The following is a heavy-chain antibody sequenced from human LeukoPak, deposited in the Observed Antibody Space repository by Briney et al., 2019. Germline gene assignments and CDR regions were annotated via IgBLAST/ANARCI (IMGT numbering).Heavy chain of an antibody. V-gene: IGHV4-59*01. CDR3: ARGKGRITMVRGVSYGYWFDP. J-gene: IGHJ5*02. CDR1: GGSISSYY. CDR2: IYYSGST. Sequence: PSETLSLTCTVSGGSISSYYWSWIRQPPGKGLEWIGYIYYSGSTNYNPSLKSRVTISVDTSKNQFSLKLSSVTAADTAVYYCARGKGRITMVRGVSYGYWFDPWGQGTLVTVSS. D-gene: IGHD3-10*01.